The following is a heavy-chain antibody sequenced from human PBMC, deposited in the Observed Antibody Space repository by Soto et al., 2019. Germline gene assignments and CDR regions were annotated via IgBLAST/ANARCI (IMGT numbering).Heavy chain of an antibody. Sequence: QVQLVESGGGVFQPGRSLRLSCAASGFTFSNYGIHWVRKAPGKGLEWVAIIWYDGSNTYYADSVKGRFIISRDNSKNTVFLQMNSLRAEDTAVYFCARDPDRYYFDNWGQGTLVTVSS. J-gene: IGHJ4*02. V-gene: IGHV3-33*01. CDR2: IWYDGSNT. CDR3: ARDPDRYYFDN. CDR1: GFTFSNYG.